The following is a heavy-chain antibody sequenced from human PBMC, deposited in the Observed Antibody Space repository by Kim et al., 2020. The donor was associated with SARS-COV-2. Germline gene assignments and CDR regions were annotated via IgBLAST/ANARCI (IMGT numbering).Heavy chain of an antibody. D-gene: IGHD1-20*01. CDR3: ARHIIPVGAFDI. V-gene: IGHV4-39*01. Sequence: YDNPPLKSRVTTSVDTSKNQFSLKLSSVTAADTAVYYCARHIIPVGAFDIWGQGTMVTVSS. J-gene: IGHJ3*02.